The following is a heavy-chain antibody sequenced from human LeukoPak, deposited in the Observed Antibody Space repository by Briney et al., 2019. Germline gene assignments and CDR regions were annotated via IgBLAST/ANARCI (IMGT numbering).Heavy chain of an antibody. CDR3: ARNYDSSGYLDY. J-gene: IGHJ4*02. D-gene: IGHD3-22*01. V-gene: IGHV1-69*04. Sequence: SVKVSCKASGGTFSSYAISWVRQAPGQGLEWMGRIIPILGIANYAQKFQGRVTITADKSTSTAYMELSSLRSEDTAVYYCARNYDSSGYLDYWGPGTLVTVSS. CDR2: IIPILGIA. CDR1: GGTFSSYA.